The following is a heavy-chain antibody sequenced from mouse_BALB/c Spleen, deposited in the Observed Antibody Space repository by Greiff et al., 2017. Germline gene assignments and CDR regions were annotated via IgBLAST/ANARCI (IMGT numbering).Heavy chain of an antibody. Sequence: EVQLQQSGPELVKPGASVKISCKASGYSFTGYFMNWVMQSHGKSLEWIGRINPYNGDTFYNQKFKGKATLTVDKSSSTAHMELRSLASEDSAVYYCARHYYGSSRAMDYWGQGTSVTVSS. CDR3: ARHYYGSSRAMDY. V-gene: IGHV1-20*02. CDR1: GYSFTGYF. CDR2: INPYNGDT. D-gene: IGHD1-1*01. J-gene: IGHJ4*01.